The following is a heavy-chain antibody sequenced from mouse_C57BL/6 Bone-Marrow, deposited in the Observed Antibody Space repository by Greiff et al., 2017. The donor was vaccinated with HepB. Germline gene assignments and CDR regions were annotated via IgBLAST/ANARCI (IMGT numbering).Heavy chain of an antibody. CDR3: ARRLLHYYYAMDY. CDR2: ISDGGSYT. V-gene: IGHV5-4*03. D-gene: IGHD2-3*01. CDR1: GFTFSSYA. Sequence: DVMLVESGGGLVKPGGSLKLSCAASGFTFSSYAMSWVRQTPEKRLEWVATISDGGSYTYYPDNVKGRFTISRDNAKNNLYLQMSHLKSEDTAMYYCARRLLHYYYAMDYWGQGTSVTVSS. J-gene: IGHJ4*01.